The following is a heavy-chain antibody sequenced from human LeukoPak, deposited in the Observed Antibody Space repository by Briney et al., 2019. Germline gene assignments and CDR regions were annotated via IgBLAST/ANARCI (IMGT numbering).Heavy chain of an antibody. V-gene: IGHV1-2*02. CDR3: AREHVLLWCGGGGDY. CDR2: INPNSGGT. D-gene: IGHD3-10*01. J-gene: IGHJ4*02. CDR1: GYTFTGYY. Sequence: ASVTVSCTASGYTFTGYYMHWVRQAPGQGLEWMGWINPNSGGTNYAQKFQGRVTMTRDTSISTAYMELSRLTSDATAVYYCAREHVLLWCGGGGDYWGQGTLVTVSS.